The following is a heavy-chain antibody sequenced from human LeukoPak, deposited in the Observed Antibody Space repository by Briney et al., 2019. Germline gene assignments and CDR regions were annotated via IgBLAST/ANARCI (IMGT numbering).Heavy chain of an antibody. CDR3: ARVDSTGWDNAFDY. V-gene: IGHV3-64*01. CDR1: GFTFDIYA. J-gene: IGHJ4*02. D-gene: IGHD6-19*01. CDR2: ISDQGGST. Sequence: GGSLRLSCAASGFTFDIYAMHWVRQAPGKGLQYVSGISDQGGSTYYANSVKGRFTISRDNSKNTLYLQMGSLRAEDTAVYYCARVDSTGWDNAFDYWGQGTLVTVSS.